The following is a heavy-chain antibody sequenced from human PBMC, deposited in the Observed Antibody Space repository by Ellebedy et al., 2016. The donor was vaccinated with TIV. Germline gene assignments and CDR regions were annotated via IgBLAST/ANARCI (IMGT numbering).Heavy chain of an antibody. J-gene: IGHJ6*02. Sequence: SETLSLTCTVSGDSVNSDNSYWNWIRQPPGKGLEWIGYIYYTGSISYNPSLKSRVTISVNTSKNQFSLKLSSVTAADTAVYYCARDVMVRGVIKPYYYGMDVWGQGTTVTVSS. D-gene: IGHD3-10*01. CDR1: GDSVNSDNSY. V-gene: IGHV4-61*01. CDR3: ARDVMVRGVIKPYYYGMDV. CDR2: IYYTGSI.